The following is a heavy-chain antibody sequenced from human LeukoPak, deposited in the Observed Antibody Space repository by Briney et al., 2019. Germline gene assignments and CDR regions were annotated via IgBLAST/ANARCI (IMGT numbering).Heavy chain of an antibody. V-gene: IGHV1-2*02. D-gene: IGHD6-13*01. Sequence: ASVKVSCKASGYTFTGYYMHWVRQAPGQGLEWMGWISPNSGATNYAQKFQARVTMTGDTSISTAYMGLSSLRSDDTAVYYCARLGGGSSWSNFDYWGQGTLVTVSS. CDR3: ARLGGGSSWSNFDY. CDR2: ISPNSGAT. J-gene: IGHJ4*02. CDR1: GYTFTGYY.